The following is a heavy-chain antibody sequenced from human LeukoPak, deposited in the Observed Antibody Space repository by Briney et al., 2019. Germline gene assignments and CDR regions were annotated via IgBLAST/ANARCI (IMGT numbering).Heavy chain of an antibody. CDR2: ISSSGSTI. CDR3: ASLKVVVAARDSWFDP. Sequence: GVSLRLSCAASGFTFSSYEMNWVRQAPGKGLESVSHISSSGSTIYYADSVKGRFTISRDNAKNSLYLQMNSLRAEDTAVYYCASLKVVVAARDSWFDPWGQGTLVTVSS. CDR1: GFTFSSYE. J-gene: IGHJ5*02. V-gene: IGHV3-48*03. D-gene: IGHD2-15*01.